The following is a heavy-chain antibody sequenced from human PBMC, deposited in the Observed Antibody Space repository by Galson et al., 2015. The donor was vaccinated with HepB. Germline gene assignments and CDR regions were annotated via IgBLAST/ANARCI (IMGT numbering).Heavy chain of an antibody. Sequence: SVKVSCKASGGTFSSYTISWVRQAPGQGLEWMGRIIPILGIANYAQKFQGRVTITADKSTSTAYMELSSLRSEDTAVYYCARDAGATTSRPHYYYYYGMDVWGQGTTVTVSS. CDR2: IIPILGIA. J-gene: IGHJ6*02. D-gene: IGHD1-26*01. CDR1: GGTFSSYT. V-gene: IGHV1-69*04. CDR3: ARDAGATTSRPHYYYYYGMDV.